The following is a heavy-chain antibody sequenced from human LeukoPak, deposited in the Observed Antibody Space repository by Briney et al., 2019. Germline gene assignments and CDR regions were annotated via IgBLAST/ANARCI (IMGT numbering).Heavy chain of an antibody. V-gene: IGHV4-34*01. CDR2: IHNSGTT. D-gene: IGHD3-10*01. CDR1: GGPFSGYF. CDR3: ARRYYYNLGSFPFDF. Sequence: NSSETLSLTCAVSGGPFSGYFWSWIRQPPGKGLEWIGEIHNSGTTNYNPSLNSRVTISEDTSKNQFHLNLSSVTAADTVVYYCARRYYYNLGSFPFDFWGQGTLVTVSS. J-gene: IGHJ4*02.